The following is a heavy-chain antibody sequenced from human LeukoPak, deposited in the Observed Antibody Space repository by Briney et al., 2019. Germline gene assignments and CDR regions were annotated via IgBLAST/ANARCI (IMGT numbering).Heavy chain of an antibody. CDR3: TRDMEYPGAGFDY. J-gene: IGHJ4*02. CDR1: GDSISRSSYF. V-gene: IGHV4-39*07. D-gene: IGHD3-3*01. CDR2: VYSSGST. Sequence: SETLSLTCTVSGDSISRSSYFWAWIRQPPGKGLEWIGSVYSSGSTYYNPSLRSQIAISVDTSKNQFSLKLTSVAAADTAMYYCTRDMEYPGAGFDYWGQGIPVTVSS.